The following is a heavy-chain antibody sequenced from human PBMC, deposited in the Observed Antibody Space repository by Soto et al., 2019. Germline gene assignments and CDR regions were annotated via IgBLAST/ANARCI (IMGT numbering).Heavy chain of an antibody. V-gene: IGHV1-46*01. Sequence: ASVKVSCKASGYTFTSYYMHLVRQAPGQGLEWMGRIIPSIGIINYAQKFQGRVTITADESTSTAYMELSSLRSEDTAVYYCARGRYSSSWNYWGQGTLVTVSS. CDR1: GYTFTSYY. CDR3: ARGRYSSSWNY. D-gene: IGHD6-13*01. J-gene: IGHJ4*02. CDR2: IIPSIGII.